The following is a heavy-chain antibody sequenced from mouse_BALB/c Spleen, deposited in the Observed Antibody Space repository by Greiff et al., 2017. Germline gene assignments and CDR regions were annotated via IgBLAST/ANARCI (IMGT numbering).Heavy chain of an antibody. V-gene: IGHV5-6-5*01. CDR2: ISSGGST. D-gene: IGHD1-1*01. J-gene: IGHJ2*01. Sequence: EVQLVESGGGLVKPGGSLKLSCAASGFTFSSYAMSWVRQTPEKRLEWVASISSGGSTYYPDSVKGRFTISRDNARNILYLQMSSLRSEDTAMYYCARLLRLSFDYWGQGTTLTVSS. CDR1: GFTFSSYA. CDR3: ARLLRLSFDY.